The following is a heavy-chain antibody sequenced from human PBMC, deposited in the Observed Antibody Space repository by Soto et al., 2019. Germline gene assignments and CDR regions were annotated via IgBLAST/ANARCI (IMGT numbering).Heavy chain of an antibody. CDR1: GHTFSSYT. J-gene: IGHJ4*02. V-gene: IGHV1-3*01. CDR2: IYAGNGNT. Sequence: QVPFVQSGAEVEKPGASVKVSCKASGHTFSSYTIHWMRQAPGQTLEWMGWIYAGNGNTKYSQKFQGRVTITRDTSASTAYMELSSLRSEDTAVYYCAGDPALDYWGQGTLVTVSA. CDR3: AGDPALDY.